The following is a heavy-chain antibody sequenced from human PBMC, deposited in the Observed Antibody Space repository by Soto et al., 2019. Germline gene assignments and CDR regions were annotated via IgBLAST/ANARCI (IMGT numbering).Heavy chain of an antibody. J-gene: IGHJ2*01. D-gene: IGHD3-22*01. CDR2: IYSGGST. CDR3: ARDRYYYDSRPRNWYFGL. V-gene: IGHV3-66*01. CDR1: GFTVSSNY. Sequence: EVQLVESGGGLVQPGGSLRLSCAASGFTVSSNYMSWVRQAPGKGLEWVSVIYSGGSTYYADSVKGRFTISRDNSKNTLYLEMTSLRAEDTAVYYCARDRYYYDSRPRNWYFGLWGRGTLVTVSS.